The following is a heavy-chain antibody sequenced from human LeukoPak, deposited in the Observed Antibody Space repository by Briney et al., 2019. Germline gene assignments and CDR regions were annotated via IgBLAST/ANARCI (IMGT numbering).Heavy chain of an antibody. D-gene: IGHD2/OR15-2a*01. CDR3: ARDFQYGDAFDI. V-gene: IGHV1-18*01. CDR1: GYTFTSYG. CDR2: ISAYNGNT. J-gene: IGHJ3*02. Sequence: ASVKVSCKASGYTFTSYGISWVRQAPGQGLEWMGWISAYNGNTKYSQKFQGRVTFTRDTSASTAYMELSSLRSEDTAVYYCARDFQYGDAFDIWGQGTMVTVSS.